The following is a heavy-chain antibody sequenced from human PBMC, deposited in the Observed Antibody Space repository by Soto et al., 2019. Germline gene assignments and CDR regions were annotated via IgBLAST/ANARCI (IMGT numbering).Heavy chain of an antibody. CDR3: ARDYPLGYCRRTSCRFYYYHYLDA. Sequence: KRLEWVSYISSRSRTIYYAHAVKGRCTISRDNAKNSLYLQMNSLRAEDTAVYYCARDYPLGYCRRTSCRFYYYHYLDAWGKGTPVTAS. V-gene: IGHV3-48*01. J-gene: IGHJ6*03. CDR2: ISSRSRTI. D-gene: IGHD2-2*01.